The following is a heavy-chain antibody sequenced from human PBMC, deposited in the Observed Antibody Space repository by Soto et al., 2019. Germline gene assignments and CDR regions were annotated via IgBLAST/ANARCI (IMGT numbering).Heavy chain of an antibody. J-gene: IGHJ4*02. CDR2: ISGSGGST. CDR1: GFTFSSYA. CDR3: AKEPAYSSGWYEDYFDY. Sequence: PGGSLRLSCAASGFTFSSYAMSWVRQAPGKGLEWVSAISGSGGSTYYADSVKGRFTISRDNSKNTLYLQMNSLRAEDTAVYYCAKEPAYSSGWYEDYFDYWGQGTLVTVSS. D-gene: IGHD6-19*01. V-gene: IGHV3-23*01.